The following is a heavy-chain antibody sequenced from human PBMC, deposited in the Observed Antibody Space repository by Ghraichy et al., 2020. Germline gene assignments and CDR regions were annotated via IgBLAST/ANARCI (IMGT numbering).Heavy chain of an antibody. CDR2: INPSGGSA. CDR1: GYTFTRYY. CDR3: ARDSSRSSRELDY. D-gene: IGHD6-6*01. Sequence: ASVKVSCKASGYTFTRYYMHWVRQAPGQGLEWMGIINPSGGSAGYAQKFQGRVTMTRDTSTNTVYMELSSLRSEDTAVYFCARDSSRSSRELDYWGQGTLVTVSS. J-gene: IGHJ4*02. V-gene: IGHV1-46*01.